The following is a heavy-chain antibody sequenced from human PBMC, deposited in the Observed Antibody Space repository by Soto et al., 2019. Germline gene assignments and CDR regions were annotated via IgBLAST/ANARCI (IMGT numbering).Heavy chain of an antibody. Sequence: QVQLVESGGGVVQPGRSLRLSCAASGFIFRNYAMHWVRQAPGKGLEWVAVISYDGSNKYYADSVKGRFTISRDNSKNTLYLQMNSLRAEDTAVYYCARHDYGEYYFDYWGQGTLVTVSS. V-gene: IGHV3-30-3*01. CDR1: GFIFRNYA. CDR3: ARHDYGEYYFDY. J-gene: IGHJ4*02. CDR2: ISYDGSNK. D-gene: IGHD4-17*01.